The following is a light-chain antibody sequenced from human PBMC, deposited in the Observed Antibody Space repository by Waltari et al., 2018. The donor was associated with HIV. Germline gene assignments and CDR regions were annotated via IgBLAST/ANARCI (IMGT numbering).Light chain of an antibody. V-gene: IGLV3-21*02. J-gene: IGLJ2*01. CDR3: QVWDSTTDEGV. CDR1: NIKSKN. Sequence: SYVLTQPPSVSVAPGQTATITCGGNNIKSKNVHWYRQRPGQAPTLVVYDDSPRPSGIPERFSGSHSENTATLTISRVEAGDEADYYCQVWDSTTDEGVFGGGTKLAVL. CDR2: DDS.